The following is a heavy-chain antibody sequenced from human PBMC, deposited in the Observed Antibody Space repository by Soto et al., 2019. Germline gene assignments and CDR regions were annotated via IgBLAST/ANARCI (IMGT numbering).Heavy chain of an antibody. CDR1: GFIFSAYC. Sequence: EVQLVESGGDLVQPGGSLRLSCAASGFIFSAYCMHWVRQVPGKGLVWVSRINSDGGGADYADSVKGRFTISRDNAKNTLYLQMNSLRAEDRAVYYCAGDDYDDHWRAFDIWGQGTVVTVSS. V-gene: IGHV3-74*01. D-gene: IGHD4-17*01. J-gene: IGHJ3*02. CDR2: INSDGGGA. CDR3: AGDDYDDHWRAFDI.